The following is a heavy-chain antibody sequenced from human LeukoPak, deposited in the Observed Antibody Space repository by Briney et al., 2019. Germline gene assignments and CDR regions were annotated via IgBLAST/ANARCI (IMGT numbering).Heavy chain of an antibody. CDR2: ISSSTYYI. J-gene: IGHJ3*02. CDR3: VRIRAAAAEGAFDI. Sequence: GGSLRLSCAASGFTFRTYAMNWVRQAPGKGLEWISSISSSTYYIYYADSVKGRFTLSRDNAKNSLYLQMNSLRADDSAVYYCVRIRAAAAEGAFDIWGQGTMVTVSS. D-gene: IGHD6-25*01. CDR1: GFTFRTYA. V-gene: IGHV3-21*01.